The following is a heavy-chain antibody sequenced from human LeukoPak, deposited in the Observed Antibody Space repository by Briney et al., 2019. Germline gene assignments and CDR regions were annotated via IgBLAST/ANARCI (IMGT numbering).Heavy chain of an antibody. CDR2: IYPSDSDT. CDR3: AIAVAGSFYFDY. J-gene: IGHJ4*02. Sequence: GESLQISCRGSGSIFTTYWIGWVRQLPGKGLEWMGFIYPSDSDTRYSPSFQGQVTISADKSISTAYLQWSSLKASDTAIYYCAIAVAGSFYFDYWGQGALVTVSS. D-gene: IGHD6-13*01. V-gene: IGHV5-51*01. CDR1: GSIFTTYW.